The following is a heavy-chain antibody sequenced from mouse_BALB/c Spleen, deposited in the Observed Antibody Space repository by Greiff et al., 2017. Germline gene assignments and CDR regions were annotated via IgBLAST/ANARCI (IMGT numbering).Heavy chain of an antibody. D-gene: IGHD2-10*02. CDR3: TRRGYGGYFDV. CDR2: IRLKSNNYAT. V-gene: IGHV6-6*02. CDR1: GFTFSNYW. Sequence: EVQGVESGGGLVQPGGSMKLSCVASGFTFSNYWMNWVRQSPEKGLEWVAEIRLKSNNYATHYAESVKGRFTISRDDSKSSVYLQMNNLRAEDTGIYYCTRRGYGGYFDVWGAGTTVTVSS. J-gene: IGHJ1*01.